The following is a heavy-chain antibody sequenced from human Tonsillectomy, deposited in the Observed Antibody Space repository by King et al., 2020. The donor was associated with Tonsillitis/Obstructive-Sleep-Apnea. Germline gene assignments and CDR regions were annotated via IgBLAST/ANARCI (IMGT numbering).Heavy chain of an antibody. Sequence: VQLVESGGGVVQPGRSLRLSCAASGFTFSSYAMHWDRQAPGKGLEWVAVISYDGSNKYYADSVKGRFTISRDNSKNTLYLQMNSLRAEDTAVYYCATNLAIMITFGGGDYWGQGTLVTVSS. CDR2: ISYDGSNK. V-gene: IGHV3-30*01. CDR1: GFTFSSYA. CDR3: ATNLAIMITFGGGDY. J-gene: IGHJ4*02. D-gene: IGHD3-16*01.